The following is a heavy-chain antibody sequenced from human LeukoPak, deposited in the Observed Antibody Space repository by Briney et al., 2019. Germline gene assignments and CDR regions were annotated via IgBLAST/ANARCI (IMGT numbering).Heavy chain of an antibody. CDR1: GFTFTSYS. Sequence: GGSLRLSCAASGFTFTSYSMNWVRQAPGQGLEWVGSINTSSGYTYYADKFKGRVTISRDNATNTLYLQMNSLRAEDTAVYYCARGGSNLIYWGQGTLVTVSS. D-gene: IGHD2-15*01. J-gene: IGHJ4*02. CDR3: ARGGSNLIY. V-gene: IGHV3-21*01. CDR2: INTSSGYT.